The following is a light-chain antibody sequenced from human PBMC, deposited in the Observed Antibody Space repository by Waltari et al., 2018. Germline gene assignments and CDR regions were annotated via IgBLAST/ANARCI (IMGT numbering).Light chain of an antibody. Sequence: DIVMTQSPDSLAVSLGERATINCKSSQRVLYSSNNKNYLAWYQQKPRQPPKLLIYWASTRESGVPDRFSGSGSGTDFNLTISSLQAEDVAVYYCQQYYSTPPTFGQGTKVEIK. J-gene: IGKJ1*01. CDR2: WAS. V-gene: IGKV4-1*01. CDR3: QQYYSTPPT. CDR1: QRVLYSSNNKNY.